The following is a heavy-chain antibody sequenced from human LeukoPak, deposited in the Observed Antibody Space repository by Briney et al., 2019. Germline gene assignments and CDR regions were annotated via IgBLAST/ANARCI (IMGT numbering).Heavy chain of an antibody. CDR3: AKCPAPDSSGYYLIDY. Sequence: GGSLRLSCAASGFTFSSYGMHWVRQAPGKGLEWVAVISYDGSNKYYADSVKGRFTISRDNSKNTLYLQMNSLRAEDTAVYYCAKCPAPDSSGYYLIDYWGQGTLVTVSS. CDR2: ISYDGSNK. J-gene: IGHJ4*02. D-gene: IGHD3-22*01. CDR1: GFTFSSYG. V-gene: IGHV3-30*18.